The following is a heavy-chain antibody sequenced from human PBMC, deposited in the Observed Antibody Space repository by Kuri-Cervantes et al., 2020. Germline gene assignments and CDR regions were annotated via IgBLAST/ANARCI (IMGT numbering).Heavy chain of an antibody. J-gene: IGHJ4*02. D-gene: IGHD3-22*01. CDR3: ARIYKYDNKNYYRWFDY. Sequence: GESLKISCAASGFTFSSYSMNWVRQAPGKGLEWVANIKEDGSERKYMDSMEGRFTISRDNAKNSLYLQMSSLRAEDTALYYCARIYKYDNKNYYRWFDYWGQGTLVTVSS. V-gene: IGHV3-7*01. CDR2: IKEDGSER. CDR1: GFTFSSYS.